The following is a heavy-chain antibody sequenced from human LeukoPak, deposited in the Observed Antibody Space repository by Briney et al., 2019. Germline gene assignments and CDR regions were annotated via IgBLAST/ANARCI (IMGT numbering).Heavy chain of an antibody. CDR2: IATDGGSA. Sequence: GGALRLSCAASGFTFNNYVMGWVRWAPGGGEGWGSNIATDGGSAYYADSVKGRFTMSRDNFKNGLYLQMSSLRAEDTALYYCARCSGGTCYSFHYWGQGTLVTVSS. J-gene: IGHJ4*02. CDR3: ARCSGGTCYSFHY. V-gene: IGHV3-23*01. CDR1: GFTFNNYV. D-gene: IGHD2-15*01.